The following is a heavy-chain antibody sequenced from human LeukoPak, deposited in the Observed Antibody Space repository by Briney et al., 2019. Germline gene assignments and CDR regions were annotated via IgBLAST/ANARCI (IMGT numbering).Heavy chain of an antibody. V-gene: IGHV3-33*01. CDR3: ARAGYYDSGSYPYYFDN. J-gene: IGHJ4*02. Sequence: GGSLRLSCAVSGFTFSSYAMHWVRQAPGKGLEWVAVIWYDGSNKYYADSVKGRFTISRDNSKNTLYLQMNSLRAEDTAVYYCARAGYYDSGSYPYYFDNWGQGTLVTVSS. D-gene: IGHD3-10*01. CDR1: GFTFSSYA. CDR2: IWYDGSNK.